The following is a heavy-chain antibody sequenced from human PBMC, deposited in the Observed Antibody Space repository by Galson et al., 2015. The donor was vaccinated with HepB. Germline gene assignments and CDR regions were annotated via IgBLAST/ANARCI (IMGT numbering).Heavy chain of an antibody. CDR3: ATVGRVSAASGL. J-gene: IGHJ4*02. V-gene: IGHV4-39*07. D-gene: IGHD6-13*01. CDR2: IYYSGST. CDR1: GGSISTSSYY. Sequence: ETLSLTCTVSGGSISTSSYYWGWIRQPPGKGLEWIGSIYYSGSTYYNPSLKSRVTISVDTSKRQFSLRLSSVTAVDTAVYYCATVGRVSAASGLWGQGTLVTVSS.